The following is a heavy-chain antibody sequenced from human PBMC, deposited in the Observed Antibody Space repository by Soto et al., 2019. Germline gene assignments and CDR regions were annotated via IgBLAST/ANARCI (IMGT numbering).Heavy chain of an antibody. CDR1: GYTFTSYG. J-gene: IGHJ6*02. CDR2: ISAYNGNT. CDR3: AIVSVQLVKDFYYYCGMDV. V-gene: IGHV1-18*04. Sequence: ASVKVSCKAAGYTFTSYGISWVRQAPGQGLERMGWISAYNGNTNYAQKLQGRVTMTTDTSTSTAYMELRSLRSDDTAVYYCAIVSVQLVKDFYYYCGMDVWGQGTTV. D-gene: IGHD6-13*01.